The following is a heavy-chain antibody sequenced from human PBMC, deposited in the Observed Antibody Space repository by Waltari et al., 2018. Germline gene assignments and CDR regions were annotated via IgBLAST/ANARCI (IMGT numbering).Heavy chain of an antibody. CDR3: ARVQFSWYRHYYYYGMDV. D-gene: IGHD6-13*01. V-gene: IGHV4-34*01. CDR1: GGSFSGYY. J-gene: IGHJ6*02. Sequence: QVQLQQWGAGLLKPSETLSLTCAVYGGSFSGYYWSWIRQPPGKGLEWIGEINQSGSTNYNPSLKSRDTISVDTSKNQFSLKLSSVTAADTAVYYCARVQFSWYRHYYYYGMDVWGQGTTVTVSS. CDR2: INQSGST.